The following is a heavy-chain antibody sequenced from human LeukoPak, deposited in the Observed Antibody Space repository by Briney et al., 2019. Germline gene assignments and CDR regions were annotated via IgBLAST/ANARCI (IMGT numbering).Heavy chain of an antibody. D-gene: IGHD6-19*01. J-gene: IGHJ4*02. CDR3: ARESSGWTKAFDY. CDR2: IYYSGST. CDR1: GGSISSGGYY. Sequence: SQTLSLTCTVSGGSISSGGYYWSWIRQHPGKGLEWVGYIYYSGSTYYNPSLKSRVTISVDTSKNQFSLKLSSVTAADTAVYYCARESSGWTKAFDYWGQGTLVTVSS. V-gene: IGHV4-31*03.